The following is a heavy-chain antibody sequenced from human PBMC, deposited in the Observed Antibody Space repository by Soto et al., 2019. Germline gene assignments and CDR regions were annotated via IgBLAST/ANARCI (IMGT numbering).Heavy chain of an antibody. CDR2: IYPGDSDT. CDR1: GYSFTSYW. Sequence: GESLKISCKGSGYSFTSYWIGWVRQMPGKGLEWMGIIYPGDSDTRYSPSFQGQVTTSADKSISTAYLQWSSLKASDTAMYYCARAPIAVAGIFFYWGQGTLVTVSS. CDR3: ARAPIAVAGIFFY. V-gene: IGHV5-51*01. D-gene: IGHD6-19*01. J-gene: IGHJ4*02.